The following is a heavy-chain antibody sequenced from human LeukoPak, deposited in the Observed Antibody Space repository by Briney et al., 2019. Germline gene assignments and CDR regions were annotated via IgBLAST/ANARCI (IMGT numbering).Heavy chain of an antibody. CDR2: IYSGGST. CDR1: GFTVSSNY. V-gene: IGHV3-66*02. CDR3: ATGSTVTTPFDY. D-gene: IGHD4-17*01. Sequence: GGSLRLSCAASGFTVSSNYMSWVRQAPGKGLGWVSAIYSGGSTYYADSVEGRFTISRDNSKNTLYLQMNSLRAEDRAVYYCATGSTVTTPFDYWGQGTLVTVSS. J-gene: IGHJ4*02.